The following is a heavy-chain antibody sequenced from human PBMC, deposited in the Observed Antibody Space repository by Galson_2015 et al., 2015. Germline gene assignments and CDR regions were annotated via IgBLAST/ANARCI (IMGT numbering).Heavy chain of an antibody. CDR2: IKSKTDGGTT. CDR1: GFTFSNAW. Sequence: ALRLSCAASGFTFSNAWMSWVRQAPGKGLEWVGRIKSKTDGGTTDYAAPVKGRFTISRDDSKNTLYLQMNSLKTEDTAVYYCTTRSFYTVPNTYYYYGMDVWGQGTTFTVSS. CDR3: TTRSFYTVPNTYYYYGMDV. D-gene: IGHD3-3*02. J-gene: IGHJ6*02. V-gene: IGHV3-15*01.